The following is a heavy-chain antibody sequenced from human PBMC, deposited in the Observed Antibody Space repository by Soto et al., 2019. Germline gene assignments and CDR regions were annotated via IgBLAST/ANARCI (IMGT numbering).Heavy chain of an antibody. V-gene: IGHV4-59*08. Sequence: PSETLSLTCTVSGGSISSYYWSWIRQPPGKGLEWIGYIYYSGSTNYNPSLKSRVTISVDTSKNQFSLKLSSVTAADTAVYYCARRYYYGSGSSKYNWFDPWGQGTLVTVSS. D-gene: IGHD3-10*01. CDR1: GGSISSYY. CDR2: IYYSGST. CDR3: ARRYYYGSGSSKYNWFDP. J-gene: IGHJ5*02.